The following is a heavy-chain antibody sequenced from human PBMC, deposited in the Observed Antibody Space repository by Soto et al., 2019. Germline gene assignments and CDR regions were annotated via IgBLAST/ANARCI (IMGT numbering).Heavy chain of an antibody. D-gene: IGHD6-19*01. CDR3: ANPPVSSGWYVSY. V-gene: IGHV3-23*01. CDR1: GFTFSSYA. Sequence: EVQLLESGGGLVQPGGSLRLSCAASGFTFSSYAMSWVRQAPGKGLEWVSAISGSGGSTYYADSVKGRVTISRDNSKNTLYLQMNSLRAEDTAVYYCANPPVSSGWYVSYWGQGTLVTVSS. J-gene: IGHJ4*02. CDR2: ISGSGGST.